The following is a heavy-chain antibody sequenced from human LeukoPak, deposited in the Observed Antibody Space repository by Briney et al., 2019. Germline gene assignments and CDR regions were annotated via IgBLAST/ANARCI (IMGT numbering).Heavy chain of an antibody. Sequence: GGSLRLSCAASGFTFSSYAMNWVRQAPGKGLEWVSAISGSGGSTYYADSVKGRFTISRDNSKNTLYLQMNSLRAEDTALYYCAQDRAYIQFYFWGQGTLVTVSS. V-gene: IGHV3-23*01. CDR3: AQDRAYIQFYF. CDR1: GFTFSSYA. D-gene: IGHD5-18*01. J-gene: IGHJ4*02. CDR2: ISGSGGST.